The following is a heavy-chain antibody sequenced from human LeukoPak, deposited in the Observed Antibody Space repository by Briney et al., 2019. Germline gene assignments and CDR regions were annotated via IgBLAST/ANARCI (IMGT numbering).Heavy chain of an antibody. CDR1: EFTFSNYA. Sequence: GGSLRLSCAASEFTFSNYAMNWVRQAPGKGLEWVSAISGSSVYIYYADSVKGRFTISRDNAKNSLFLQMNSLRAEDTAVYYCARGLGSSNYDVGNLWGQGTLVTVSS. CDR3: ARGLGSSNYDVGNL. J-gene: IGHJ5*02. V-gene: IGHV3-21*01. CDR2: ISGSSVYI. D-gene: IGHD3-10*02.